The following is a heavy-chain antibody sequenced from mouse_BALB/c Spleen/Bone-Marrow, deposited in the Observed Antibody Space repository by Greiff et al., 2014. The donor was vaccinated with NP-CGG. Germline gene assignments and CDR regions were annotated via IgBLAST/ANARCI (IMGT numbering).Heavy chain of an antibody. CDR2: IDPENGNT. J-gene: IGHJ2*01. CDR1: GFNIKDYY. CDR3: APEDCNYFDY. V-gene: IGHV14-1*02. Sequence: VQLQQSGAELVRPGALVKLSCKASGFNIKDYYMHWVKQRPEQGLEWIGWIDPENGNTIYDPKFQGKASITADTSSNTAYLQLSSLTSEDTAVYYCAPEDCNYFDYWGQGTPLTVSS.